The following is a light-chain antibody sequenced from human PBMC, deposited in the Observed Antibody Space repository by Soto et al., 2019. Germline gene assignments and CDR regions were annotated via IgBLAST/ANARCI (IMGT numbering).Light chain of an antibody. CDR2: DAS. V-gene: IGKV3-11*01. J-gene: IGKJ1*01. CDR3: QQRTNWPPWT. Sequence: EILFTQSPATLSLSPGERATLSCRASQSISSYLAWYQQKPGQPPRLLIYDASNRATGIPARFSGSGSGTDFTLTISSLEPEDFALYYCQQRTNWPPWTLGQGTKVDIK. CDR1: QSISSY.